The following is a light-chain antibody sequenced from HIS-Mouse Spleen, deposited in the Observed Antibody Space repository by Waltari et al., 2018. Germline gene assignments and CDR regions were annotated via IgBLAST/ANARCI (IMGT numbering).Light chain of an antibody. CDR3: CSYAGSYTLV. V-gene: IGLV2-11*01. Sequence: QSALTQPRAVSVSPVQSVTISCTGTSSYVGGSNYLSWYQQHPDKAPKLMIYDVSKRPSGVPDRISGSKSGNTASLTISGRQAEDEADYYCCSYAGSYTLVFGGGTK. J-gene: IGLJ2*01. CDR2: DVS. CDR1: SSYVGGSNY.